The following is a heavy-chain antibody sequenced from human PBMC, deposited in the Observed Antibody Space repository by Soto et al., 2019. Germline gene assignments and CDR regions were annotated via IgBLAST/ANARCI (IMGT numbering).Heavy chain of an antibody. CDR1: GGSISNYY. Sequence: QVQLQESGPGLVKPSETLSLTCTVSGGSISNYYWSWIRQPPGKGLEWIGYIYYIETTNYNPSLKSRVTIAGDTSKTQVSLELSSVAAADTAVYYCARGSGSPARRYWYFDLRGRGPLVTVSA. CDR2: IYYIETT. J-gene: IGHJ2*01. D-gene: IGHD6-19*01. CDR3: ARGSGSPARRYWYFDL. V-gene: IGHV4-59*01.